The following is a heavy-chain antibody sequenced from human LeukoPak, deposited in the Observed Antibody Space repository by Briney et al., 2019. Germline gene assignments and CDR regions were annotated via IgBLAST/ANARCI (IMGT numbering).Heavy chain of an antibody. V-gene: IGHV3-30*01. CDR1: GFIFRSYP. CDR2: VSYDGSGE. CDR3: ARDGVGTAFDL. D-gene: IGHD1-26*01. J-gene: IGHJ3*01. Sequence: PGRSLRLSCAVSGFIFRSYPMHWVRQAPGKGLEGVAVVSYDGSGENYADSVNGRFTISRDNSKNTLYLQMNSLRAEDTAVFYCARDGVGTAFDLWGQGTMVTVSS.